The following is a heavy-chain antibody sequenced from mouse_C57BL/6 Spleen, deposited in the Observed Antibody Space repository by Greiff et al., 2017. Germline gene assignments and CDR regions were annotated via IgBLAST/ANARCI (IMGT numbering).Heavy chain of an antibody. J-gene: IGHJ2*01. V-gene: IGHV1-69*01. CDR3: ARKSIYYMDY. CDR1: GYTFTSYW. D-gene: IGHD1-3*01. CDR2: IDPSDSYT. Sequence: QVQLQQPGAELVMPGASVKLSCKASGYTFTSYWMHWVKQRPGQGLEWIGEIDPSDSYTNYNQKFKGKSTLTVDKSSSTAYMQRSSLTSEDSAVYYCARKSIYYMDYWGQGTTLTVSS.